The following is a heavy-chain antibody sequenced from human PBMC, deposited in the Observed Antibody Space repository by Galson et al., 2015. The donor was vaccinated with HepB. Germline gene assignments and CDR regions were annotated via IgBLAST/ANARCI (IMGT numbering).Heavy chain of an antibody. CDR1: GYTFTSYG. D-gene: IGHD1-26*01. Sequence: SVKVSCKASGYTFTSYGISWVRQAPGQGLEWMGWISAYNGNTNYAQKLQGRVTMTTDTSTSTAYMELRSLRSDDTAVYYCARSGFGGGSYVTGFAFDNWGQGTMVTVSS. V-gene: IGHV1-18*04. J-gene: IGHJ3*02. CDR3: ARSGFGGGSYVTGFAFDN. CDR2: ISAYNGNT.